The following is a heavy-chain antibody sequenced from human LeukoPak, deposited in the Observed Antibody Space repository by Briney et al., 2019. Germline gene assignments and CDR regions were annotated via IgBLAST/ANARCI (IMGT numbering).Heavy chain of an antibody. CDR1: GFTFSDYY. CDR3: AKALEVTAIFDY. J-gene: IGHJ4*02. D-gene: IGHD2-21*02. Sequence: PGGSLRLSCAASGFTFSDYYMSWIRQAPGKGLEWVSFISSSGSYTHYADSVKGRFTISRDNAKNSLYLQMNSLRAEDTAVYYCAKALEVTAIFDYWGQGTLVTVSS. V-gene: IGHV3-11*05. CDR2: ISSSGSYT.